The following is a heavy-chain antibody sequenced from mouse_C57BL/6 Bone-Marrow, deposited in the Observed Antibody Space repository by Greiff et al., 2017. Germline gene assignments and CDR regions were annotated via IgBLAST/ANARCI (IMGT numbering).Heavy chain of an antibody. CDR3: ARGLPFAY. V-gene: IGHV5-6*01. CDR1: GFTFSSYG. D-gene: IGHD5-5*01. CDR2: ISSGGSYT. J-gene: IGHJ3*01. Sequence: EVQLVESGGDLVKPGGSLKLSCAASGFTFSSYGMSWVRQTPDKRLEWVATISSGGSYTYYTDSVKGRFTISRDNAKNTLYLQMSSLKSEDTALYYCARGLPFAYWGQGTLVTVSA.